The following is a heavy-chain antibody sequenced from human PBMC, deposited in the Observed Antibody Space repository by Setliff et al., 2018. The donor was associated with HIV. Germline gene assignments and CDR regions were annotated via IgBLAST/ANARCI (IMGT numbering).Heavy chain of an antibody. CDR1: GYTFTSYG. CDR2: ISGYNGNT. V-gene: IGHV1-18*01. J-gene: IGHJ3*02. CDR3: AAIAAAALRGTFDI. D-gene: IGHD6-13*01. Sequence: ASVKVSCKASGYTFTSYGISWVRQAPGQGLEWMGWISGYNGNTNYAQKLQGRVTMTTDTSTSTAYMELRSLRSDGTAVYYCAAIAAAALRGTFDIWGQGTMVTVSS.